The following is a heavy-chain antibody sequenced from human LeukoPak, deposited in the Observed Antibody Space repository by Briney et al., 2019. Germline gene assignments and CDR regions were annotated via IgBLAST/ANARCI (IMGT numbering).Heavy chain of an antibody. CDR3: TAEKNGSPHY. J-gene: IGHJ4*02. Sequence: SETLSLTCTVSGYSISGGYYWGWIRQPPGKGLEWIGSTSYGGTSYYSPSLKSRVTISLDMSKNEFFLTMTSVTAADTAVYFCTAEKNGSPHYWGQGTQVTVSS. CDR1: GYSISGGYY. V-gene: IGHV4-38-2*02. CDR2: TSYGGTS. D-gene: IGHD2-8*01.